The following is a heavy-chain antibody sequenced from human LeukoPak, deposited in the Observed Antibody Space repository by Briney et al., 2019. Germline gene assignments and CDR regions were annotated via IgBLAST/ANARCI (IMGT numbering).Heavy chain of an antibody. D-gene: IGHD5-18*01. CDR1: GFTFSSYS. Sequence: GGSLRLSCAASGFTFSSYSMNWVRQAPGKGLEWVAVISYDENNKFYADSVKGRFTISRDNSKNTLYLQMNSLRAGDTAVYYCARSQLGLDYWGQGTLVTVSS. CDR2: ISYDENNK. V-gene: IGHV3-30*03. CDR3: ARSQLGLDY. J-gene: IGHJ4*02.